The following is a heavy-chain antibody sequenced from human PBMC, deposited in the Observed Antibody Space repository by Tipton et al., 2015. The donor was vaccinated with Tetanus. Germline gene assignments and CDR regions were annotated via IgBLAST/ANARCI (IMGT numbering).Heavy chain of an antibody. CDR3: ARASSSYYFDY. CDR2: IYSGGST. J-gene: IGHJ4*02. CDR1: GFTVSSNY. Sequence: SLRLSCAASGFTVSSNYMSWVRQAPGKGLEWVSVIYSGGSTYYADSVKGRFTISRDNSKNTLYLQMNSLRAEDTAVYYCARASSSYYFDYWGQGTLVTVSS. V-gene: IGHV3-53*01. D-gene: IGHD6-6*01.